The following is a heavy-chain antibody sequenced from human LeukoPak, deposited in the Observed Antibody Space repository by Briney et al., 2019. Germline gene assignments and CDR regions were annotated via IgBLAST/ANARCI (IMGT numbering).Heavy chain of an antibody. D-gene: IGHD4-17*01. CDR1: GFTFSSYG. V-gene: IGHV3-33*06. J-gene: IGHJ6*03. CDR2: IWFGGTYE. CDR3: AKERDYAEDMDV. Sequence: GGSLRLSCAASGFTFSSYGMLWVRRAPGKGLEGVALIWFGGTYEYYADSVKGRFTISRDNSNKPLYLQMNSLRAEDTAVYYCAKERDYAEDMDVWGKGTPVTVSS.